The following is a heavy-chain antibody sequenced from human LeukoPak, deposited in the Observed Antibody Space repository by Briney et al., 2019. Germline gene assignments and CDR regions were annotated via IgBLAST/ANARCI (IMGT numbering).Heavy chain of an antibody. V-gene: IGHV4-39*07. CDR3: ASCYDFNYYYMHV. CDR2: IYYSGST. J-gene: IGHJ6*03. Sequence: SETLSLTCAVSNGSITSSSYCWGWIRQPPGKGLEWIGSIYYSGSTYYNPSLKSRVTISLDTSKNQISLKLTSVAAADTAVYYCASCYDFNYYYMHVWGKGTKVTASS. D-gene: IGHD3-3*01. CDR1: NGSITSSSYC.